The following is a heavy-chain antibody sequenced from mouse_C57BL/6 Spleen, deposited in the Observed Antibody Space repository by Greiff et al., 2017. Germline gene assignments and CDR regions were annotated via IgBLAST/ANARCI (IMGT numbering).Heavy chain of an antibody. V-gene: IGHV1-82*01. Sequence: QVQLQQSGPELVKPGASVKISCKASGYAFSSSWMNWVKQRPGKGLEWIGRIYPGDGDTNYNGKFKGKATLTADKSSSTAYLQLSSLTSEDSAVYFCARNQLLWYFDVWGTGTTVTVSS. CDR1: GYAFSSSW. CDR3: ARNQLLWYFDV. J-gene: IGHJ1*03. D-gene: IGHD4-1*02. CDR2: IYPGDGDT.